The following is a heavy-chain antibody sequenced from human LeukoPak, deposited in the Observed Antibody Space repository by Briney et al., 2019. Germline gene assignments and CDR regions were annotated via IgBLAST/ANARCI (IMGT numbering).Heavy chain of an antibody. V-gene: IGHV4-59*12. CDR1: GGSISSYY. CDR3: AREGYSNRWHPPDY. D-gene: IGHD6-13*01. CDR2: IYYSGST. Sequence: SETLSLTCTVSGGSISSYYWSWIRQPPGKGLEWIGYIYYSGSTNYNPSLKSRVTISVDTSKNQFSLKLSSVTAADTAVYYCAREGYSNRWHPPDYWGQGTLVTVSS. J-gene: IGHJ4*02.